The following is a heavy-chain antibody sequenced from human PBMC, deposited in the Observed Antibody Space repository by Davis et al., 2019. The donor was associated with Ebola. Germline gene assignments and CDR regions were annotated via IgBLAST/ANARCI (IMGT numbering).Heavy chain of an antibody. J-gene: IGHJ4*02. V-gene: IGHV4-59*01. CDR2: VYYSGST. Sequence: MPGGSLRLSCTVSGGSISSYYWSWIRQPPGKGLEWIGYVYYSGSTNYNPSLKSRVTMSVDTSKNQFSLKLRSVTAADTVVYYCATSGKAPDYWGQGTLVTVSS. CDR3: ATSGKAPDY. CDR1: GGSISSYY.